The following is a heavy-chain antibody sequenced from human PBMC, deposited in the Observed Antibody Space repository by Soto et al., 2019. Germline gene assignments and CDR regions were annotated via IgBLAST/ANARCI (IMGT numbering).Heavy chain of an antibody. CDR3: ARLLWSPYYYYYKDV. CDR1: GASIRDYY. CDR2: IYYSGST. Sequence: PSETLSLTCTVSGASIRDYYCTWIRQPPGKGLEWIGYIYYSGSTNYNPSLKSRVTISVDTSKNQFSLNLSSVTAAGKAVYYCARLLWSPYYYYYKDVWGKGTTVTVSS. D-gene: IGHD3-10*01. V-gene: IGHV4-59*01. J-gene: IGHJ6*03.